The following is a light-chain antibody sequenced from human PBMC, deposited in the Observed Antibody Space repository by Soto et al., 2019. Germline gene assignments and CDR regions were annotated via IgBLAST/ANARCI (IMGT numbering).Light chain of an antibody. Sequence: EIVLTQSQGTLSLSPGERATLSCRDSQSVSSSYLAWYQQKPGQAPRLLIYGASSRATGIADRFSGSGSGTDFTLTISRLEPEDFALYYCQYYYESSPFGRVAKVDIK. J-gene: IGKJ4*01. CDR1: QSVSSSY. V-gene: IGKV3-20*01. CDR3: QYYYESSP. CDR2: GAS.